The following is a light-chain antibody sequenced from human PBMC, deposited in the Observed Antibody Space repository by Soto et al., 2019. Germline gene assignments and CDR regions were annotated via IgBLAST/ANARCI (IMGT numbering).Light chain of an antibody. V-gene: IGLV2-14*01. J-gene: IGLJ1*01. CDR2: EVS. Sequence: QSVLTQPASVSGSPGQWITISCTGTSSDVGGYNYVSWYQQHPGKAPKLMIYEVSNRPSGVSNRFSGSKSGNTASLTISGLQAQDEADYYCCSYTGSTTYVFGTGTKVTVL. CDR3: CSYTGSTTYV. CDR1: SSDVGGYNY.